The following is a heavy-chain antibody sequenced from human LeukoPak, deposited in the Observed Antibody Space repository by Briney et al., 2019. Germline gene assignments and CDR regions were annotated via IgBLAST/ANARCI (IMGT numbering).Heavy chain of an antibody. CDR2: ISWNSGSI. J-gene: IGHJ6*03. CDR1: GFTFDDYA. Sequence: PGRSLRLSCAASGFTFDDYAMHWVRQAPGKGLEWVSGISWNSGSIGYADSVKGRFTISRDNAKNSLYLQMNSLRVEDTAVYYCAAGGGWDPSFGVVTHIDAWGKGTTVVVS. D-gene: IGHD3-3*01. V-gene: IGHV3-9*01. CDR3: AAGGGWDPSFGVVTHIDA.